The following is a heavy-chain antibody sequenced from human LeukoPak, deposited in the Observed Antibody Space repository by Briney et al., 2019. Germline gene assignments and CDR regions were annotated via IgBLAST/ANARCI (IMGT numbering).Heavy chain of an antibody. CDR1: GFTFSVFW. V-gene: IGHV3-74*01. Sequence: GGSLRLSCAASGFTFSVFWMFWVRQAPGQGLVWVSHISPDGRSTNYADSVKGRFTISRDNARNTSYLQLNSLTAEDTAMYFCARGGSFSLAIAYWGQGTLVTVSS. CDR2: ISPDGRST. J-gene: IGHJ4*02. D-gene: IGHD1-26*01. CDR3: ARGGSFSLAIAY.